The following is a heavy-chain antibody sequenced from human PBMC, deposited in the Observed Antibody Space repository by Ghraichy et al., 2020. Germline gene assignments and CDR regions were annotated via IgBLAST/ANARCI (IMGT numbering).Heavy chain of an antibody. D-gene: IGHD3-10*01. V-gene: IGHV4-30-2*01. CDR1: GGSVSIGGYS. J-gene: IGHJ6*02. CDR2: IYQSVST. Sequence: SQTLSLTCAVSGGSVSIGGYSWSWVRQPPGKGLEWMGYIYQSVSTYYYPSLKSRITISLDRSKNQVSLKLTSVTAADTAVYYCAGGRGVRGYYTMAVWGQGTTVTVSS. CDR3: AGGRGVRGYYTMAV.